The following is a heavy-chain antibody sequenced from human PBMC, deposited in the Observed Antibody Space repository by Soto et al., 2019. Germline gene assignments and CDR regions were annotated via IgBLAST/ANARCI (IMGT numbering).Heavy chain of an antibody. Sequence: SETLSLTCTVSGASISSYYWSWIRQPPGKGLEWIANIHYSGTTNYNPSLASRVTLSVDTSKNQFSLKMTSVTAADRAMYFCARYNSYAIDYWGRGTLVTVSS. CDR2: IHYSGTT. CDR1: GASISSYY. CDR3: ARYNSYAIDY. V-gene: IGHV4-59*01. D-gene: IGHD2-8*01. J-gene: IGHJ4*02.